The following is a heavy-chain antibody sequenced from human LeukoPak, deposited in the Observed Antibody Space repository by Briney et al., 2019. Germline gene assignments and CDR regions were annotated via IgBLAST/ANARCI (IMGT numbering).Heavy chain of an antibody. CDR2: ISWNSGSI. Sequence: GGSLRLSCAASGFTFDDYAMHWARQAPGKGLEWVSGISWNSGSIGYADSVKGRFTISRDNAKNSLYLQMNSLRAEDTALYYCAKDIRLGATFGDYFDYWGQGTLVTVSS. CDR3: AKDIRLGATFGDYFDY. CDR1: GFTFDDYA. J-gene: IGHJ4*02. D-gene: IGHD1-26*01. V-gene: IGHV3-9*01.